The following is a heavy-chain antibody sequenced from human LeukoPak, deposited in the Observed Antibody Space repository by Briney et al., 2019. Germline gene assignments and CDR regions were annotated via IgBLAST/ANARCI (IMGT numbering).Heavy chain of an antibody. CDR1: GGSISSANYY. D-gene: IGHD5-12*01. Sequence: SETLSLTCTVSGGSISSANYYWNWIRQPPGKGLEWFGYIYYTGGTYYNPPLKSRVTISVDTSKNQFSLKLNSVTAADTAVYYCARDYGGYGRFDFWGQGTLVTVSS. CDR3: ARDYGGYGRFDF. J-gene: IGHJ4*02. V-gene: IGHV4-30-4*08. CDR2: IYYTGGT.